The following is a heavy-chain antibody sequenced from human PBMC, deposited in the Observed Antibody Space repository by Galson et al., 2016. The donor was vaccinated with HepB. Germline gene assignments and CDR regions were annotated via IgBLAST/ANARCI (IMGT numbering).Heavy chain of an antibody. J-gene: IGHJ5*02. Sequence: PRLSCAASGFTFSKYWMSWVRQAPGKRLEWVANIKQDGSEKDYVDSVKGRFTISRDNSKNSLYLQMNSLRAEDTAVYYCVREDVGGFDPWGQGTLVTVSS. CDR2: IKQDGSEK. D-gene: IGHD3-16*01. V-gene: IGHV3-7*01. CDR3: VREDVGGFDP. CDR1: GFTFSKYW.